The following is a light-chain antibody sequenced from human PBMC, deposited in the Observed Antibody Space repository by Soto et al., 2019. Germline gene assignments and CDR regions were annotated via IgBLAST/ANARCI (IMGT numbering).Light chain of an antibody. CDR1: SSDVGGYNY. V-gene: IGLV2-14*01. CDR3: SSYTSSSTGV. CDR2: EVS. J-gene: IGLJ3*02. Sequence: QSVLTQPASVSGSPGQSITISCTGTSSDVGGYNYVSWYQQHPGKAPKLMIYEVSNRPSGVSNRFSGSKSGNTASLTISGLQAEDEADYYRSSYTSSSTGVFGGGTKLTVL.